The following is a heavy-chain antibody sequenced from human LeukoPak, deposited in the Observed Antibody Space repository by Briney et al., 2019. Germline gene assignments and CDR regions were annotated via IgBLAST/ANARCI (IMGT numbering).Heavy chain of an antibody. J-gene: IGHJ4*02. Sequence: ASVKVSCKASGYTLTGYYMHWVRQAPGQGLEWMGWINPNSGGTNYAQKFQGRVTMTRDTSISTAYMELSGLRSNDTAVYYCARDHPHSSGWDYWGQGTLVTVSS. V-gene: IGHV1-2*02. CDR3: ARDHPHSSGWDY. CDR2: INPNSGGT. D-gene: IGHD6-19*01. CDR1: GYTLTGYY.